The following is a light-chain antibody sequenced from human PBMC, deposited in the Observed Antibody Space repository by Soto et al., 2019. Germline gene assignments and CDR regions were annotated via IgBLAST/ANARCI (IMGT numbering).Light chain of an antibody. CDR2: EVS. CDR1: SSDVGSYNR. CDR3: SSYTTSSTYV. J-gene: IGLJ1*01. Sequence: QSALTQPPSVSGSPGQSVTISCTGTSSDVGSYNRVSWYQQPPGTAPKVMIYEVSNRPSGVPNRFSGSKSGNTASLTISGLQAEDEADYYCSSYTTSSTYVFGTGTKGTVL. V-gene: IGLV2-18*02.